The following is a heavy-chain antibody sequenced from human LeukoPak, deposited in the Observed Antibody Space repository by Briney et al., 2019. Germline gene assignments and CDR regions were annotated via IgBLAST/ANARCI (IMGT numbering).Heavy chain of an antibody. CDR2: INPSGGST. Sequence: ASVKVSCKASGYTFTSYYMRWVRQAPGQGLEWMGIINPSGGSTSYAQKFQGRVTMTRDTSTSTVYMELSSLRSEDTAVYYCARAPRYCSGGSCYPGDYWGQGTLVTVSS. J-gene: IGHJ4*02. V-gene: IGHV1-46*01. CDR1: GYTFTSYY. D-gene: IGHD2-15*01. CDR3: ARAPRYCSGGSCYPGDY.